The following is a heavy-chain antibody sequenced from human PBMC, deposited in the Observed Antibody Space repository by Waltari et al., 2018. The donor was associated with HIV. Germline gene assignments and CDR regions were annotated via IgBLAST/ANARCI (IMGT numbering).Heavy chain of an antibody. J-gene: IGHJ4*02. V-gene: IGHV3-11*01. CDR3: ARGNYDSSWYRTEAFEH. CDR2: SSSMGGNV. CDR1: GFTSSDYY. D-gene: IGHD3-22*01. Sequence: QVQLVASGGALVKPGGSLRLSCATSGFTSSDYYMGWIRQAPGKGLEWRSDSSSMGGNVFFADSVKRRFTISRANAKSLLYLQMNGLRVDATAVYFCARGNYDSSWYRTEAFEHCGQVTLVAVSS.